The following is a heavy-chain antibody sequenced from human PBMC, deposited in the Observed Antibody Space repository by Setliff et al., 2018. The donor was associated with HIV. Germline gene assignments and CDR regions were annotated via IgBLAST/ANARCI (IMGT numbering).Heavy chain of an antibody. V-gene: IGHV1-24*01. CDR1: GYSLIALS. D-gene: IGHD1-1*01. J-gene: IGHJ5*02. CDR3: AGGLVSQKVPFDP. Sequence: ASVKVSCKVSGYSLIALSMHWVRQTPGKGLEWMGRFNREYGGTVYSPNFQDRVTMTEDASTDTAYMELSSLGSEDTAVYYCAGGLVSQKVPFDPWGQGTLVTVSS. CDR2: FNREYGGT.